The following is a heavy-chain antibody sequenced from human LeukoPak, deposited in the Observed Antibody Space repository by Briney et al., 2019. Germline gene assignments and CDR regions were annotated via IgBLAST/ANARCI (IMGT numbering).Heavy chain of an antibody. Sequence: SETLSLTCTVSGGSISSGSYYWSWIRQPAGKGLEWIGRIYTSGSTNYNPSLKSRVTISVDTSKNQFSLKLSSVTAADTAVYYCARRRGVVTATYYYYYYMDVWGKGTTVTISS. CDR3: ARRRGVVTATYYYYYYMDV. V-gene: IGHV4-61*02. CDR1: GGSISSGSYY. CDR2: IYTSGST. D-gene: IGHD2-21*02. J-gene: IGHJ6*03.